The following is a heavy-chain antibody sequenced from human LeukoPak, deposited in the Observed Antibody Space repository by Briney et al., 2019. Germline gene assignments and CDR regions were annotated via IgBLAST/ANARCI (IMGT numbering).Heavy chain of an antibody. J-gene: IGHJ4*02. CDR2: INSDGSST. CDR3: AKEAFRGVIDY. D-gene: IGHD3-10*01. Sequence: GGSLRLSCAASGFTFSSYWMHWVRQAPGKGLVWVSRINSDGSSTSYADSVKGRFTISRDTSKNTLYLQMNSLRAEDTAIYYCAKEAFRGVIDYWGQGTLVTVSS. V-gene: IGHV3-74*01. CDR1: GFTFSSYW.